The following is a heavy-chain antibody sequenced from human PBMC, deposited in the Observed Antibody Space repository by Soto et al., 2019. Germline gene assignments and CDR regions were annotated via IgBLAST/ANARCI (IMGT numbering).Heavy chain of an antibody. J-gene: IGHJ4*02. CDR2: IIPIFGTA. V-gene: IGHV1-69*12. Sequence: QVQLVQSGAEVKKPGSSVKVSCKASGGTFSSYAISWVRQAPGHGLEWMGGIIPIFGTANYAQKFQGRVTITADESTSTDYMELSSLRSEDTAVYYCARSTTVTTYRNFDYWGQGTLVTVSS. CDR3: ARSTTVTTYRNFDY. CDR1: GGTFSSYA. D-gene: IGHD4-17*01.